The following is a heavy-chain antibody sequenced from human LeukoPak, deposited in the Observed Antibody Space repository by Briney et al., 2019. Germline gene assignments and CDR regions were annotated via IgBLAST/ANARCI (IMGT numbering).Heavy chain of an antibody. CDR3: AKGNRLPLYYYYGMDV. Sequence: GGSLRLSCAASGFTFSYYWMPWVRQAPGKGLEWVSVIGGSGDTTYYADSVRGRFTISRDNFKNTLYLQMNSLTTEDTAIYYCAKGNRLPLYYYYGMDVWGQGTTVTASS. D-gene: IGHD3-16*02. J-gene: IGHJ6*02. CDR2: IGGSGDTT. CDR1: GFTFSYYW. V-gene: IGHV3-23*01.